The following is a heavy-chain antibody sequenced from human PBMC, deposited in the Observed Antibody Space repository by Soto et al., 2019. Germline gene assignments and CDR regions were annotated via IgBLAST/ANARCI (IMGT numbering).Heavy chain of an antibody. J-gene: IGHJ4*02. V-gene: IGHV1-69*13. CDR2: IIPIFGTA. CDR3: TSAMVRGVIPYFDY. D-gene: IGHD3-10*01. CDR1: GGTFSSYA. Sequence: ASVKVSCKASGGTFSSYAISWVRQAPGQGLEWMGGIIPIFGTANYAQKFQGRVTITADESTSTAYMELSSLRSEDTAVYYCTSAMVRGVIPYFDYWGQGTPVTVSS.